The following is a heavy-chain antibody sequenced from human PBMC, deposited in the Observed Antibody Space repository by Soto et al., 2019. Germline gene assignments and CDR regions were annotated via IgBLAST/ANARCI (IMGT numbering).Heavy chain of an antibody. D-gene: IGHD2-21*01. CDR2: MNPNSDNT. V-gene: IGHV1-8*01. Sequence: QVHLVQSGAEVKKPGASVIVSCKASGYTFTNYDINWVRQAPGQGLEWMGWMNPNSDNTGYAEKFQGRVTMTRNTSISTAYMELSSLRSEDTAVYSCARAYCGGECYPDYWGQGTLVSVSS. J-gene: IGHJ4*02. CDR3: ARAYCGGECYPDY. CDR1: GYTFTNYD.